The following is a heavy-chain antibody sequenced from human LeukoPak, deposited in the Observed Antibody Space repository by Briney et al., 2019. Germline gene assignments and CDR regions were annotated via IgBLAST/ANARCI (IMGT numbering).Heavy chain of an antibody. D-gene: IGHD2-15*01. CDR1: GYTFTDYY. Sequence: ASVKVSCKGSGYTFTDYYLHWVRQAPGQGLEWVGYINPRDGGTSSPPNFRGRVTMTTDASSSTVYMELSRLTSDDSAIYYCAREGNGLLSKDLDYWGQGTLVTVSS. V-gene: IGHV1-2*02. J-gene: IGHJ4*02. CDR3: AREGNGLLSKDLDY. CDR2: INPRDGGT.